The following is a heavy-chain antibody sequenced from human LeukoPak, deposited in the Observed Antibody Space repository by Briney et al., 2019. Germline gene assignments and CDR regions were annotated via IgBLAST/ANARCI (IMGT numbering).Heavy chain of an antibody. J-gene: IGHJ5*02. CDR3: AKDPYGDYGNWFDP. CDR2: MRYDGSNK. D-gene: IGHD4-17*01. V-gene: IGHV3-30*02. Sequence: PGGSLRLSCAASGFTFSSYGMHWVRQAPGKGLEWVAFMRYDGSNKYYADSVKGRFTISRDNSKNTLYLQMNSLRAEDTAVYYCAKDPYGDYGNWFDPWGQGTLVTVSS. CDR1: GFTFSSYG.